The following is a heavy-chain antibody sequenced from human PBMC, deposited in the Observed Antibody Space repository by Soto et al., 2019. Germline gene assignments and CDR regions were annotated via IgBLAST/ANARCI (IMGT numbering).Heavy chain of an antibody. CDR2: ISSSSSYT. V-gene: IGHV3-11*05. J-gene: IGHJ3*02. Sequence: PGGSLRLSCAASGFTSSDYYMSWIRQAPGKGLEWVSYISSSSSYTNYADSVKGRFTISRDNAKNSLYLQMNSLRAEDTAVYYCARDRAVAGQYDAFDIWGQGTMVTVSS. CDR3: ARDRAVAGQYDAFDI. CDR1: GFTSSDYY. D-gene: IGHD6-19*01.